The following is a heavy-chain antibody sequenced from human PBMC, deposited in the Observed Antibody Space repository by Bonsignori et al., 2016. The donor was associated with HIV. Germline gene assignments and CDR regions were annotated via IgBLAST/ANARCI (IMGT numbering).Heavy chain of an antibody. Sequence: QLQLQESGPGLVKPSETLSLICTVSGVSISSSIYYWGWIRQSPGKGLEYIGNIYYSGSTSYNPSLKSRVTISIDTSKNQFSLILTSVTAADTAIYYCARIDYYYYGLDVWDQGP. J-gene: IGHJ6*02. CDR2: IYYSGST. CDR3: ARIDYYYYGLDV. CDR1: GVSISSSIYY. D-gene: IGHD2-21*01. V-gene: IGHV4-39*07.